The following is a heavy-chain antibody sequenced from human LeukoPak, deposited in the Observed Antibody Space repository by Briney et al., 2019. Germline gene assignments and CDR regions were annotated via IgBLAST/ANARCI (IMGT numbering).Heavy chain of an antibody. CDR3: ARDESGSFDY. V-gene: IGHV4-59*01. CDR1: GGSISSYY. Sequence: SETLSLTCTVSGGSISSYYWSWIRQPPGKGLEWIGYIYYSGSTNYNPSLKSRVTISVDTSKNQFSLKQSSVTAADTAVYYCARDESGSFDYWGQGTLVTVSS. CDR2: IYYSGST. D-gene: IGHD5-12*01. J-gene: IGHJ4*02.